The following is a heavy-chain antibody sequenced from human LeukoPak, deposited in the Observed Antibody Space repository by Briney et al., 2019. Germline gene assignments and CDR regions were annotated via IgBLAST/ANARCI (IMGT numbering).Heavy chain of an antibody. V-gene: IGHV3-30*02. Sequence: GGSLRLSCAASGFTFSTYGMHWVRQAPGKGLEWVTFTRYDGVNKYYADSVKGRFTISRDNSKSTLYLQMNSLRTEDTAVYYCAASGPVGGNWYSTDFWGRGTLVTVSS. CDR3: AASGPVGGNWYSTDF. J-gene: IGHJ4*02. CDR1: GFTFSTYG. D-gene: IGHD1-7*01. CDR2: TRYDGVNK.